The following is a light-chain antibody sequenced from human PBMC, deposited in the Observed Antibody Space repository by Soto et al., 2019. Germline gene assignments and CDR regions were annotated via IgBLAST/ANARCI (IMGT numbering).Light chain of an antibody. V-gene: IGKV1-5*01. CDR1: QGISSW. Sequence: DIQMTQSASSLSASVGDRVTITCRASQGISSWVAWYQQKPGKVPKLLIYDASTLQSGVPSRFSGSGSGTEFTLTITSLQPDDSATYYCQQYSLYWTFGQGTKVDIK. J-gene: IGKJ1*01. CDR2: DAS. CDR3: QQYSLYWT.